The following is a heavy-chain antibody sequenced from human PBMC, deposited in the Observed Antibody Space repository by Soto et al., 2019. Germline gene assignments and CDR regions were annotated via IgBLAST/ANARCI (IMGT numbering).Heavy chain of an antibody. CDR2: INPSGGST. J-gene: IGHJ3*02. V-gene: IGHV1-46*01. CDR1: RYTNTINY. CDR3: AREGGDAAFDI. Sequence: GAPVKASCKASRYTNTINYMRWVRQAPGQGLEWMGIINPSGGSTSYAQKFQGRVTMTRDTSTSTVYMELSSLRSEDTAVYYCAREGGDAAFDIWGQGTMVTVSS.